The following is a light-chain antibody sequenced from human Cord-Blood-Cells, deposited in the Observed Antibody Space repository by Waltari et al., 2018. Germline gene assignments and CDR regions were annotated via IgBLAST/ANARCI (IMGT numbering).Light chain of an antibody. Sequence: QSALTQPASVSGSPGQSITISCTGTSSDVGGYNYVSWYQQHPGKAPKLMIYDVSNRPSAVSKRFSGSKSGNTASLTISGLQAEDDADYYCSSYTSSSTDVVGTGTKVTVL. V-gene: IGLV2-14*01. CDR3: SSYTSSSTDV. CDR1: SSDVGGYNY. J-gene: IGLJ1*01. CDR2: DVS.